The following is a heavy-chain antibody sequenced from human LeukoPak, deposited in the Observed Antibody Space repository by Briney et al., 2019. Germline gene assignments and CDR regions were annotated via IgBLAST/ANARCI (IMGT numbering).Heavy chain of an antibody. CDR2: ITGSGDDT. V-gene: IGHV3-23*01. CDR3: AKGSRNSRPYYFDF. Sequence: GGSLRLSCAASGFTFNNYAMRWVRQAPGKVLEWVSAITGSGDDTYHADSVKGRFTISRDNSKNTLYLQMNSLRAEDTAVYYCAKGSRNSRPYYFDFWGQGTLVTVSS. J-gene: IGHJ4*02. D-gene: IGHD6-19*01. CDR1: GFTFNNYA.